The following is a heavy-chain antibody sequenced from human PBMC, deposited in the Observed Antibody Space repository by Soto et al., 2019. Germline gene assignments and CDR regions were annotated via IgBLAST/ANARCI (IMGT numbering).Heavy chain of an antibody. CDR2: ISSDGHHQ. Sequence: GGSLRLSCATSEFTFNDYAIYWVRQAPGQGLEWVAMISSDGHHQFYVDNLRGRFTVSRDNSKNTLFLQVNSLRPEDTAVYYCSRGTYYPQSSGLHADYWGPGTVVTVSS. V-gene: IGHV3-30*03. CDR1: EFTFNDYA. CDR3: SRGTYYPQSSGLHADY. D-gene: IGHD3-22*01. J-gene: IGHJ4*02.